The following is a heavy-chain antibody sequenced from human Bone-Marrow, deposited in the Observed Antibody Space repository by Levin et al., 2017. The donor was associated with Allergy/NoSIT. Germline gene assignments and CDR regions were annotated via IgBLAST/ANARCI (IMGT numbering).Heavy chain of an antibody. D-gene: IGHD2/OR15-2a*01. Sequence: LSLTCAASGFNFSNYDMHWVRQGRGKGLEWVSAIGIGGDTHYSGSVKGRFTISRENAKNSLYLQMNSLTAGDTAVYFCARDKYGMDVWGQGTTVTVSS. V-gene: IGHV3-13*01. CDR1: GFNFSNYD. CDR3: ARDKYGMDV. CDR2: IGIGGDT. J-gene: IGHJ6*02.